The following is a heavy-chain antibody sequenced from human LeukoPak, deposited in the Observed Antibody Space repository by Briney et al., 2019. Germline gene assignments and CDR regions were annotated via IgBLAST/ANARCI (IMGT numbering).Heavy chain of an antibody. CDR3: AKSDTAMPNPFDY. CDR2: ISGSGGST. Sequence: GGSLRLSCAASGFTFSSYAMSWVRQAPGKGLEWVSAISGSGGSTYYADSVKGRFTISRDNSKNTLYLQTNSLRAEDTAVYYCAKSDTAMPNPFDYWGQGTLVTVSS. J-gene: IGHJ4*02. CDR1: GFTFSSYA. D-gene: IGHD5-18*01. V-gene: IGHV3-23*01.